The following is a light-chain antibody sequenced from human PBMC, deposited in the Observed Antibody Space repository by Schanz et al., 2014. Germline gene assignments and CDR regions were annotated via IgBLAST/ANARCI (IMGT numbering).Light chain of an antibody. J-gene: IGLJ2*01. Sequence: QSALTQPASVSGSPGQSITISCTGTSSDVGGYNYVSWYQQHPGKAPKLMIYDVSKRPSGVSNRFSGSKSGNTASLTISGLQAEDEADYYCQSYDVSLSGFVVFGGGTKVTVL. CDR2: DVS. CDR3: QSYDVSLSGFVV. CDR1: SSDVGGYNY. V-gene: IGLV2-14*01.